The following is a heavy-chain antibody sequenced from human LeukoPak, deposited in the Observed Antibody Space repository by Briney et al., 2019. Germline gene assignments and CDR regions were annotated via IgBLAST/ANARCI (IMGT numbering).Heavy chain of an antibody. J-gene: IGHJ6*02. CDR1: GFTFSSYA. CDR3: ARETVYLEYYYGMDV. V-gene: IGHV3-30*04. CDR2: ISYDGSNK. D-gene: IGHD3-3*01. Sequence: GGSLRLSCAASGFTFSSYAMHWVRQAPGKGLEWVAVISYDGSNKYYADSVKSRFTIARDNSKNTLYLQMNSLRAEDTAVYYCARETVYLEYYYGMDVWGHGTTVTVSS.